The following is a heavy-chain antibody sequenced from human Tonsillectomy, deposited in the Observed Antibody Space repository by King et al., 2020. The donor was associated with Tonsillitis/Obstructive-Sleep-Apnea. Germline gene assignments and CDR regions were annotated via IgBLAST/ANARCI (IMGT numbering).Heavy chain of an antibody. Sequence: QLQESGPGLVKPSETLSLTCTVSGGSVSSGSYYWSWIRQPPGKGLEWIGYIYNSGRTNYNPSLQSRVTISVDTSKNQFSLRLSSVTAADTAVYYCARGWGLLLAAMRPLFDYWGQGSLVTVSS. D-gene: IGHD2-2*01. J-gene: IGHJ4*02. CDR1: GGSVSSGSYY. V-gene: IGHV4-61*01. CDR2: IYNSGRT. CDR3: ARGWGLLLAAMRPLFDY.